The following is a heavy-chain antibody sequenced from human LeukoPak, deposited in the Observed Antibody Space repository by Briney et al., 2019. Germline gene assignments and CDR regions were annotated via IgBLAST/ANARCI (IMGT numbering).Heavy chain of an antibody. CDR1: GGSISSGDYY. D-gene: IGHD5-12*01. J-gene: IGHJ4*02. Sequence: PSETLSLNCTVSGGSISSGDYYWSWIRQPPGKGLEWIGYIYYSGSTYYNPSLKSRVTISVDTSKNQFSLKLSSVTAADTAVYYCARGAATITLNYWGQGTLVTVSS. CDR2: IYYSGST. CDR3: ARGAATITLNY. V-gene: IGHV4-30-4*01.